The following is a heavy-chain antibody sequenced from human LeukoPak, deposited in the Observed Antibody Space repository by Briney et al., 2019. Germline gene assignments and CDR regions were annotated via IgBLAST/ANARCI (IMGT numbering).Heavy chain of an antibody. CDR2: INPNSGGT. CDR3: ARDHSYGYGFFDY. D-gene: IGHD5-18*01. Sequence: ASVKVSCKASGYTFTGYYMHWVRQAPGQGLEWMGWINPNSGGTNYAQKLQGRVTMTRDTSISTAYMELSRLRSDDTAVYYCARDHSYGYGFFDYWGQGTLVTVSS. J-gene: IGHJ4*02. V-gene: IGHV1-2*02. CDR1: GYTFTGYY.